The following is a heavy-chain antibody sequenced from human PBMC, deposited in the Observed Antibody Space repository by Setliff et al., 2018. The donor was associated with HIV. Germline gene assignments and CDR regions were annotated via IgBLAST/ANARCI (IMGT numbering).Heavy chain of an antibody. CDR3: AREEPFWNGYYYTYYFDS. D-gene: IGHD3-3*01. J-gene: IGHJ4*02. CDR2: ISSSGSTD. CDR1: GFTFSNYE. Sequence: GGSLRLSCAASGFTFSNYEMNWVRQAPGKGLEWVSYISSSGSTDYYADSVKGRFTISRDIAKNSLYLQMNSLRVEDTAVYYCAREEPFWNGYYYTYYFDSWGQGTLVTVSS. V-gene: IGHV3-48*03.